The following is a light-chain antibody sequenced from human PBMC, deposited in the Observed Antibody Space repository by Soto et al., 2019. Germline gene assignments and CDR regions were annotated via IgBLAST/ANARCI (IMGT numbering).Light chain of an antibody. Sequence: QSALTQPASVSGSPGQSITISCSGTSSDVGGYKYVSWYQHHPGRAPKLMIYEVANRPSGVSNRFSGSKSGNTASLTISGLQTEDEADYYCSSYTSSGTLMIGGGTKVTVL. J-gene: IGLJ2*01. CDR2: EVA. V-gene: IGLV2-14*01. CDR1: SSDVGGYKY. CDR3: SSYTSSGTLM.